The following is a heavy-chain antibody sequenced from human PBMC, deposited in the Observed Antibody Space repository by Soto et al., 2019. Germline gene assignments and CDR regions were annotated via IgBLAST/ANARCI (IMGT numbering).Heavy chain of an antibody. CDR1: GCAYSGYR. J-gene: IGHJ5*02. Sequence: GGSLRHSCAASGCAYSGYRWSWVRQAPGKGLEWVADIRRGGSEKNYVDSVKGRFTISRDNAKNSVYMQMNSLRAEDTAVYYCASRVAAIKRGVPWGQGALVTVSS. D-gene: IGHD2-21*02. CDR2: IRRGGSEK. V-gene: IGHV3-7*01. CDR3: ASRVAAIKRGVP.